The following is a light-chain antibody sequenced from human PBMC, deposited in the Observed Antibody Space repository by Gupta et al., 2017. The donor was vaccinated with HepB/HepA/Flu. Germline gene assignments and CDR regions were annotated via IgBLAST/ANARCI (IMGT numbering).Light chain of an antibody. V-gene: IGKV3-15*01. J-gene: IGKJ4*01. CDR2: SAS. Sequence: EVVTPPSPAPLAVSPGEGATLSCRASRSLGSSLAWYQQRPGQAPRLLIFSASTRATGLPARFRGSGSGTEFTLTVTSLQSEDSAIYYCQQYYTWPLTFGEGTKVDIK. CDR3: QQYYTWPLT. CDR1: RSLGSS.